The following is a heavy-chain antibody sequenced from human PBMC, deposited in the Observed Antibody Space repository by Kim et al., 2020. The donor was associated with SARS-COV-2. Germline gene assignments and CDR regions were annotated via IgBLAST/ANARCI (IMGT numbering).Heavy chain of an antibody. CDR1: GFTFSSYE. Sequence: GGSLRLSCAASGFTFSSYEMNWVRQAPGKGLEWVSYISSSGSTIYYADSVKGRFTISRDNAKNSLYLQMNSLRAEDTAVYYCARDTIVGATFSGDAFDIWGQGTMVTVSS. CDR3: ARDTIVGATFSGDAFDI. J-gene: IGHJ3*02. D-gene: IGHD1-26*01. V-gene: IGHV3-48*03. CDR2: ISSSGSTI.